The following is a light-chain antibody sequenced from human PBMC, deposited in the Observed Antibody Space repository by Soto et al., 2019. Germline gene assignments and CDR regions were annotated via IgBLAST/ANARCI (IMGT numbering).Light chain of an antibody. Sequence: IVLTQSPGTMSLSPGETATLSCRTSQTISSTYLAWYQQKPGQAPRLLIYGASSRATGIPDRFSGRGSGTDFTLTISRLEPEDFAVSFCLHYDTSRPLYTFGQGTQLDMK. CDR1: QTISSTY. CDR3: LHYDTSRPLYT. V-gene: IGKV3-20*01. J-gene: IGKJ2*01. CDR2: GAS.